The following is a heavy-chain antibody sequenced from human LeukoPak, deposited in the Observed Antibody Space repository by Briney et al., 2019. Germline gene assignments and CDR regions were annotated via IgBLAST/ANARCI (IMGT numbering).Heavy chain of an antibody. CDR2: ITSGGDYI. CDR3: ARGHYDVLAASYKWTPDY. V-gene: IGHV3-21*01. Sequence: GGSLRLSCAASGFTFNTCNMNWVRQAPGKGLEWVSSITSGGDYIYYADSVKGRFTTSRDNAKNSLSLQLNSLRVEDTAVYYCARGHYDVLAASYKWTPDYWGQGTLVTVSS. CDR1: GFTFNTCN. D-gene: IGHD3-9*01. J-gene: IGHJ4*02.